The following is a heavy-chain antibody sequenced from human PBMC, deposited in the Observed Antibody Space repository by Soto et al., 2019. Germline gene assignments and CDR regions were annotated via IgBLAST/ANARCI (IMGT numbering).Heavy chain of an antibody. Sequence: QPGGSLRLSCAASGFTFSSYGMHWVRQAPGKGLEWVAVISYDGSNKYYADSVKGRFTISRDNSKNTLYLQMNSLRAEDTAVYYCAKDTRWELRPPPSHYYGMDVWGQGTTVTVSS. CDR2: ISYDGSNK. J-gene: IGHJ6*02. CDR1: GFTFSSYG. D-gene: IGHD1-26*01. V-gene: IGHV3-30*18. CDR3: AKDTRWELRPPPSHYYGMDV.